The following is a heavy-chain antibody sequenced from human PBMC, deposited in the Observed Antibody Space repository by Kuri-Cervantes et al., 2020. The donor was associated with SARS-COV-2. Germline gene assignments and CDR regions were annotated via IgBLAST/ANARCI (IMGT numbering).Heavy chain of an antibody. CDR3: AKPTVRGELAFDY. CDR2: ISGSGGST. V-gene: IGHV3-23*01. Sequence: GESLNISCAASGFTFSSYAMSWVRQAPGKGLEWVSAISGSGGSTYYADSVKGWFTISRDNSKNTLYLQMNSLRAEDTAVYYCAKPTVRGELAFDYWGQGTLVTVSS. D-gene: IGHD3-10*01. CDR1: GFTFSSYA. J-gene: IGHJ4*02.